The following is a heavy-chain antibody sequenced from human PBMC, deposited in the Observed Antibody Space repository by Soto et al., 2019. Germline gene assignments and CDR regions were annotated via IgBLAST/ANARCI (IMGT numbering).Heavy chain of an antibody. CDR2: IYYSGST. CDR3: ARHKELLHAFDI. Sequence: SETLSLTCTVSGGSISSGGYYWSWIRQHPGKGLEWIGYIYYSGSTYYNPSLKSRVTISVDTSKNQFSLKLSSVTAADTAVYYCARHKELLHAFDIWGRGTMVTVSS. CDR1: GGSISSGGYY. J-gene: IGHJ3*02. D-gene: IGHD2-15*01. V-gene: IGHV4-31*03.